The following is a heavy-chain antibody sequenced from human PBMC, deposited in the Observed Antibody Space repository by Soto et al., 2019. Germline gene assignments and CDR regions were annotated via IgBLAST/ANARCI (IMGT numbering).Heavy chain of an antibody. J-gene: IGHJ4*02. Sequence: EVQVLESGGGLVQPGGSLRLSCAASGFTFSSYAMSWVRQGPGKGLEWVSAISESGGSTYYADSVKGRFTISRDNSKNTLYLQMKSLRVEDTAVYYCAKPSTRYCGGDCSWDYWGQGTLVTVSS. CDR3: AKPSTRYCGGDCSWDY. V-gene: IGHV3-23*01. CDR2: ISESGGST. CDR1: GFTFSSYA. D-gene: IGHD2-21*02.